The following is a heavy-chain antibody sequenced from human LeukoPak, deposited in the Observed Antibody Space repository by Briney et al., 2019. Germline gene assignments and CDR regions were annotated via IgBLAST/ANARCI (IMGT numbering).Heavy chain of an antibody. CDR3: AAAYCSSTACSPLAY. Sequence: GRSLRLSCAASGFTFSSYGMYWVRQAPGKGLEWVAVIWYDGSNKYYADSVKGRFTISRDNSQNTLYLETNSLRVEDTAMFHCAAAYCSSTACSPLAYWGQGILVTVSS. J-gene: IGHJ4*02. CDR1: GFTFSSYG. V-gene: IGHV3-33*07. D-gene: IGHD2-2*01. CDR2: IWYDGSNK.